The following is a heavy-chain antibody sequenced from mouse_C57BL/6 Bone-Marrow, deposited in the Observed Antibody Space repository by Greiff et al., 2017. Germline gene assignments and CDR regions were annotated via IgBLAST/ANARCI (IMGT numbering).Heavy chain of an antibody. CDR1: GYTFTSYG. CDR3: ARETVVAHWYFDV. V-gene: IGHV1-81*01. CDR2: IYPRSGNT. J-gene: IGHJ1*03. Sequence: QVQLKESGAELARPGASVKLSCKASGYTFTSYGISWVKQRTGQGLEWIGEIYPRSGNTYYNEKFKGKATLTADKSSSTAYMELRSLTSEDSAVYFCARETVVAHWYFDVWGTGTTVTVSS. D-gene: IGHD1-1*01.